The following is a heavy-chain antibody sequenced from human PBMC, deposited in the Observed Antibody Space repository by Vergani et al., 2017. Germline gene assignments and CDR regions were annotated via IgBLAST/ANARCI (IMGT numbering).Heavy chain of an antibody. D-gene: IGHD2-15*01. Sequence: QVQLQQWGAGLLKPSETLSLMCGVYNGSFRAYYCSWIRQSPGKGLEWLGEINSSGGTYYRPSFKNRMTISADTSKTQFSLKLTSLTAADTAIYFCRLVAAGRDFWGQGVLVTVSS. CDR3: RLVAAGRDF. J-gene: IGHJ4*02. CDR2: INSSGGT. V-gene: IGHV4-34*07. CDR1: NGSFRAYY.